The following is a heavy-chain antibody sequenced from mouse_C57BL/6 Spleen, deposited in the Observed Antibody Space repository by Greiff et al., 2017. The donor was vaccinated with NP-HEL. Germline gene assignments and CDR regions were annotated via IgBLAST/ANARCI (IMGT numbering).Heavy chain of an antibody. J-gene: IGHJ2*01. Sequence: VQLQQPGAELVKPGASVKLSCKASGYTFTSYWMQWVKQRPGQGLEWIGEIDPSDSYTNYNQKFKGKATLTVDTSSSTAYMQLSSLTSEDSAVYYCAIGAGFDYWGQGTTLTVSS. CDR2: IDPSDSYT. CDR3: AIGAGFDY. CDR1: GYTFTSYW. V-gene: IGHV1-50*01.